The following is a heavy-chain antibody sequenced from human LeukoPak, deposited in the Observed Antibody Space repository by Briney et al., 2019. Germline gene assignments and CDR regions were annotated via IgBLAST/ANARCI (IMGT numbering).Heavy chain of an antibody. CDR1: GYTFTGYY. CDR3: ARVRGNYYDSSGYMGAFDI. V-gene: IGHV1-2*02. CDR2: IYPYSGDT. Sequence: ASVKVSCKASGYTFTGYYIHWVRRAPGQGLEWMGWIYPYSGDTNYAQNFQGRVTMTRDTSISTAYMELSRLRSDDTAVYYCARVRGNYYDSSGYMGAFDIWGQGTMVTVSS. D-gene: IGHD3-22*01. J-gene: IGHJ3*02.